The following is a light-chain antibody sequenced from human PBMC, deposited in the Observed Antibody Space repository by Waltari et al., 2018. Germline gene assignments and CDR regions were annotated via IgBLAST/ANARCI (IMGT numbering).Light chain of an antibody. V-gene: IGKV3-20*01. CDR1: QEIINNY. J-gene: IGKJ2*01. Sequence: EIVLTQSPGTLSLSPGERATLSCRASQEIINNYLAWYHQRPGQAPRLLIYEASSRADGIPDRFSASGSGTDFTLTISRLEPEDFAVYYCQQYATFTFGQGTKLEIK. CDR3: QQYATFT. CDR2: EAS.